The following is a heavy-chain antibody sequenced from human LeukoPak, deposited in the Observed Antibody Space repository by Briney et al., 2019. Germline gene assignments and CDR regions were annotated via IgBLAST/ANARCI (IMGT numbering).Heavy chain of an antibody. CDR3: ARGRGYSGYDTPLVGGFDI. CDR1: GFTFSNYA. V-gene: IGHV3-30*04. J-gene: IGHJ3*02. D-gene: IGHD5-12*01. Sequence: QTGGSLRLSCAASGFTFSNYAMHWVRQAPGKGLEWVAVISYDGSNKYYADSVKGRFTISRDNSKNTLYLQMNSLRVEDTAVYYCARGRGYSGYDTPLVGGFDIWGQGTMVTVSS. CDR2: ISYDGSNK.